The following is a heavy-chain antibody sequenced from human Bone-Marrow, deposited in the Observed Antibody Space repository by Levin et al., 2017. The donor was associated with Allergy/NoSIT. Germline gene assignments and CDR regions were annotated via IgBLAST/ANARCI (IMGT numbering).Heavy chain of an antibody. J-gene: IGHJ6*02. CDR3: AKGFGSGPPKPRRYYYYGMDV. Sequence: GESLKISCAASGFTFSSYAMSWVRQAPGKGLEWVSAISGSGGSTYYADSVKGRFTISRDNSKNTLYLQMNSLRAEDTAVYYCAKGFGSGPPKPRRYYYYGMDVWGQGTTVTVSS. D-gene: IGHD6-19*01. CDR2: ISGSGGST. CDR1: GFTFSSYA. V-gene: IGHV3-23*01.